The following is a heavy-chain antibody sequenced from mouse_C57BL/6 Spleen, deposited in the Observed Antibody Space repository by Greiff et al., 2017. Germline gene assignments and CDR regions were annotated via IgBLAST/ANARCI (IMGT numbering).Heavy chain of an antibody. CDR2: FYPGSGSI. J-gene: IGHJ4*01. D-gene: IGHD2-1*01. CDR3: ASDGPPLYYGNYFAMDY. Sequence: VQLQQSGAELVKPGASVKLSCKASGYTFTEYTIHWVKQRSGQGLEWIGWFYPGSGSIKYNEKFKDKATLTADKSSSTVYMELSRLTSEDSAVYFCASDGPPLYYGNYFAMDYWGQGTSVTVSS. CDR1: GYTFTEYT. V-gene: IGHV1-62-2*01.